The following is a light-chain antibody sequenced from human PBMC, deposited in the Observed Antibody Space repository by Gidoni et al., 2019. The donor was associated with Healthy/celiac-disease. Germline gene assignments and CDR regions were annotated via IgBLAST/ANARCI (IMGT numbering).Light chain of an antibody. Sequence: SYELPQPPSVSVSPGQTASITCSGDKLGDKYACWYQQKAGQSPVLVIYEDSKRPSGIPGRFSGSNSGNTAPLTIRGTQAMDEDYYYWQEWDSSTVVFGGGTKLTVL. CDR3: QEWDSSTVV. CDR1: KLGDKY. V-gene: IGLV3-1*01. J-gene: IGLJ2*01. CDR2: EDS.